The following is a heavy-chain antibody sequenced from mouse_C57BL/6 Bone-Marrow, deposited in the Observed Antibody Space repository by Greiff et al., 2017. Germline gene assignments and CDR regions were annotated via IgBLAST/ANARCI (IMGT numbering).Heavy chain of an antibody. CDR1: GYAFTNYL. CDR3: ARNYSNIIYWYFDV. CDR2: INPGSGGT. V-gene: IGHV1-54*01. J-gene: IGHJ1*03. Sequence: QVQLQQSGAELVRPGTSVKVSCKASGYAFTNYLIEWVKQRPGQGLEWIGVINPGSGGTNYNEKFKGKATLTADKSSSTAYMQLSSLTSEDSAVYCCARNYSNIIYWYFDVWGTGTTVTVSS. D-gene: IGHD2-5*01.